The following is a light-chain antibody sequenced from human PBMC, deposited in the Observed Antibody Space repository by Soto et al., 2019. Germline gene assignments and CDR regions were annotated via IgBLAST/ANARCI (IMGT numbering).Light chain of an antibody. CDR1: ESVSTN. CDR3: QQYGDSPPGT. Sequence: EIEMTQSPATLSLAPGERVTLSCRVSESVSTNLAWYQQRPGLPPRLLIYGASSRATGIPDRFSGSGSGTDFTLTISRLEPEDFALYFCQQYGDSPPGTFGQGTKVDIK. J-gene: IGKJ1*01. V-gene: IGKV3-20*01. CDR2: GAS.